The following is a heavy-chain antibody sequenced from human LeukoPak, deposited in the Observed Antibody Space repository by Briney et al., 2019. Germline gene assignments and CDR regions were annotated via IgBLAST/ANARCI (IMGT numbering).Heavy chain of an antibody. D-gene: IGHD1-1*01. Sequence: GGSLRLSCAASGFTVSSNYMSWVRQAPGKGLEWVSVIYSGGSTYYADSVKGRFTISRDNSKNTLYLQMNSLRAEDTAVYYCAKKPDPQTGGDYWGQETLATFPS. CDR3: AKKPDPQTGGDY. CDR2: IYSGGST. V-gene: IGHV3-66*01. J-gene: IGHJ4*02. CDR1: GFTVSSNY.